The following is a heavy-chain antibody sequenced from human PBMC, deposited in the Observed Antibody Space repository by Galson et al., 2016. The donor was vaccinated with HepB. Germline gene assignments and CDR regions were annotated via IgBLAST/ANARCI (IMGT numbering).Heavy chain of an antibody. D-gene: IGHD1-1*01. CDR2: IYHSGST. V-gene: IGHV4-39*01. CDR1: GGSIRSTNYY. Sequence: SETLSLTCSVSGGSIRSTNYYWGWIRQAPGKGLEWIGSIYHSGSTYHNPSLKSRVTISVDTSNSQFSLKLFAVTAADTAIYYCARLPLVQLRISYFDFWGQGSLVTVSS. J-gene: IGHJ4*02. CDR3: ARLPLVQLRISYFDF.